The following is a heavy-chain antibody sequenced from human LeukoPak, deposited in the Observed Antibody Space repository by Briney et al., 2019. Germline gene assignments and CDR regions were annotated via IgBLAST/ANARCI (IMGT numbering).Heavy chain of an antibody. J-gene: IGHJ5*02. CDR1: GYTFTSYD. Sequence: DSVKVSCKASGYTFTSYDINWVRQATGQGLEWMGWMNPNSGNTGYAQKFQGRVTITRNTSISTAYMELSSLRSEDTAVYYCARMSYYDSSGDNWFDPWGQGTLVTVSS. CDR3: ARMSYYDSSGDNWFDP. CDR2: MNPNSGNT. V-gene: IGHV1-8*03. D-gene: IGHD3-22*01.